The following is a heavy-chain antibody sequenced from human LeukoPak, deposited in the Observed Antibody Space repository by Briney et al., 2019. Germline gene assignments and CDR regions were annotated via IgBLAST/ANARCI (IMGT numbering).Heavy chain of an antibody. CDR3: ARDRMAMYYGSGSYYNNWFDP. V-gene: IGHV4-59*01. D-gene: IGHD3-10*01. Sequence: PSETLSLTCTVSGVSISTSYWSWIRQPPGKGLEWIGYISYNGSPDYSPSLKSRVTISTDTSKNQFSLILSSVTAADTAVYYCARDRMAMYYGSGSYYNNWFDPWGQGTLVTVSS. CDR1: GVSISTSY. J-gene: IGHJ5*02. CDR2: ISYNGSP.